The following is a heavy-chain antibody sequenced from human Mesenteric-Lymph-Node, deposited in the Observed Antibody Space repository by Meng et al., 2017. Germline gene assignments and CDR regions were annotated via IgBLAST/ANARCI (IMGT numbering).Heavy chain of an antibody. CDR1: GFTFSSYS. D-gene: IGHD5-24*01. J-gene: IGHJ3*02. Sequence: GESLKISCAASGFTFSSYSMNWVRQAPGKGLEWVSSISSSSSSYIYYADSVKGRFTISRDNAKNSLYLQMNSLRAEDTAVYYCARALRRWLHRRNDAFDIWGQGTMVTVSS. CDR2: ISSSSSSYI. CDR3: ARALRRWLHRRNDAFDI. V-gene: IGHV3-21*01.